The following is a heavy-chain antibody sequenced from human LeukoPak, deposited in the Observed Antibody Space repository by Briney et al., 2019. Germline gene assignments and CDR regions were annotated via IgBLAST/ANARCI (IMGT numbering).Heavy chain of an antibody. CDR3: ARVTGYMTEDYFDY. CDR1: GGSISSGSYY. Sequence: SQTLSLTCTVSGGSISSGSYYWSWIRQPAGKGLEWIGRIYTSGSTNYNPSLTSRVTISVDTSKNQFSLKLSSVTAADTAVYYCARVTGYMTEDYFDYWGQGTLITVSS. D-gene: IGHD6-13*01. V-gene: IGHV4-61*02. CDR2: IYTSGST. J-gene: IGHJ4*02.